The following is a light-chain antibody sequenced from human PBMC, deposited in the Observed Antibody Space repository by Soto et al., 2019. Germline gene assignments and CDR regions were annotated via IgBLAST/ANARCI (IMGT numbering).Light chain of an antibody. V-gene: IGKV1-5*03. Sequence: DIQMTQSPSTLSASVGDRVTITCRASQSISSWLAWYQQKPGKAPKLLIYKASSLESGVPSRCSRSGSGTEFTLTISSLQTDDFATYYCQQYNSYGAFGQGTKVEIK. J-gene: IGKJ1*01. CDR2: KAS. CDR3: QQYNSYGA. CDR1: QSISSW.